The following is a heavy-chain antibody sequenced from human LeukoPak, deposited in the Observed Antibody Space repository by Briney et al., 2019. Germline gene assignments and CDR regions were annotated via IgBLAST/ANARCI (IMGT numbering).Heavy chain of an antibody. CDR1: RFTFSSYW. D-gene: IGHD3-3*01. V-gene: IGHV3-7*01. CDR2: IKQDGSEK. Sequence: PGGSLRLSCAASRFTFSSYWMSWVRQAPGKGLEWVANIKQDGSEKYYVDSVKGRFTISRDNAKNSLYLQMNSLRAEDTAVYYCARDGGFGFWSGYYVPEGAFDIWGQGTMVTVS. J-gene: IGHJ3*02. CDR3: ARDGGFGFWSGYYVPEGAFDI.